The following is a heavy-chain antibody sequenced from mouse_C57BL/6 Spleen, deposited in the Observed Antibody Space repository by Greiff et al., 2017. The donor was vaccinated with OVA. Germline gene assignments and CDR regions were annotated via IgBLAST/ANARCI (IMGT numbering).Heavy chain of an antibody. D-gene: IGHD1-1*01. V-gene: IGHV1-53*01. CDR3: ARFSYGISYWYFDV. CDR1: GYTFTSYW. Sequence: VQLQQPGPELVKPGASVKLSCKASGYTFTSYWMHWVKQRPGQGLEWIGNINPSNGGTNYNEKFKSKATLTVDKSSSTAYMQLSSLTSEDSAVYYCARFSYGISYWYFDVWGTGTTVTVSS. J-gene: IGHJ1*03. CDR2: INPSNGGT.